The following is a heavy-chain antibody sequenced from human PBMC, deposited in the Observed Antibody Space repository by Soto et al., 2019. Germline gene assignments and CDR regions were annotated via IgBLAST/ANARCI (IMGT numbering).Heavy chain of an antibody. CDR3: ASGIQLWLRRINTGYSG. D-gene: IGHD5-18*01. CDR2: IIPMFGTA. CDR1: GGTFSTYA. J-gene: IGHJ4*02. V-gene: IGHV1-69*12. Sequence: QVQLVQSGAEVKKPESSVKVSCKAPGGTFSTYAISWVRQAPGQGLEWMGGIIPMFGTANYAQRFQDRVTITADESTNTGYMELSSLRYEDTAVYFCASGIQLWLRRINTGYSGWGQGTLVTVSS.